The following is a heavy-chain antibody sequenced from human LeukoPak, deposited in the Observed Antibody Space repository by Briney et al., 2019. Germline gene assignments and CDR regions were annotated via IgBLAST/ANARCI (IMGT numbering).Heavy chain of an antibody. CDR2: MNPNSGNT. CDR3: ARKYPIWGELFVGFDP. V-gene: IGHV1-8*01. Sequence: GASVKVSCKASGYTFTSYDINWVRQATGQGLEWMGWMNPNSGNTGYARKFQGRVTMTRNTSISTAYMELSSLGSEDTAVYYCARKYPIWGELFVGFDPWGQGTLVTVSS. D-gene: IGHD3-10*01. CDR1: GYTFTSYD. J-gene: IGHJ5*02.